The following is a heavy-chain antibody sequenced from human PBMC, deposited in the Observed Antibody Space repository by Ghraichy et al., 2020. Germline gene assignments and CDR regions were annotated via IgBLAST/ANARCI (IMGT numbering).Heavy chain of an antibody. D-gene: IGHD3-22*01. J-gene: IGHJ6*02. CDR2: MSYGGST. CDR3: AREALPVDDSRDYYGSGGYFYYGMDV. CDR1: VGSINNHF. V-gene: IGHV4-59*11. Sequence: SETLSLTCTVSVGSINNHFWTWIRQPPGKGLECVGYMSYGGSTRYNPTLKSRVTMSLDTSKNQFSLNLRSVIAADAAVYYCAREALPVDDSRDYYGSGGYFYYGMDVWGQGITVTVSS.